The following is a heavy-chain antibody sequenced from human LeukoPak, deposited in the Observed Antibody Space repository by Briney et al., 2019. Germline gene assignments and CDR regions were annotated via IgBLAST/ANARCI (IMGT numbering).Heavy chain of an antibody. Sequence: GGSLRLSCAASGFTFSSYLMSCVRQAPGKGLEWVANIKQDGSEKYYVDSVKGRFTISRDNAKNSLYLQMNSLRAEDTAVYYCAGNFGVGPFDYWGQGTLVTVSS. CDR1: GFTFSSYL. J-gene: IGHJ4*02. D-gene: IGHD3-3*01. CDR3: AGNFGVGPFDY. CDR2: IKQDGSEK. V-gene: IGHV3-7*01.